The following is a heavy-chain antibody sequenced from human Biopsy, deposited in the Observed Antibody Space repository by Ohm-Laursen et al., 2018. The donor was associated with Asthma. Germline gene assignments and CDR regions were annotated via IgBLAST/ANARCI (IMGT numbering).Heavy chain of an antibody. V-gene: IGHV1-46*01. CDR3: ARPSGTNPHYFDY. J-gene: IGHJ4*02. Sequence: ASVKVSCKASGYTFTSYGISWVRQAPGQGLEWMGIFNPSGGSTSYAQKFQGRVTMTRDTSTSTVYMELSSLRSEDTAVYYCARPSGTNPHYFDYWGQGTLVTVSS. CDR2: FNPSGGST. CDR1: GYTFTSYG. D-gene: IGHD1/OR15-1a*01.